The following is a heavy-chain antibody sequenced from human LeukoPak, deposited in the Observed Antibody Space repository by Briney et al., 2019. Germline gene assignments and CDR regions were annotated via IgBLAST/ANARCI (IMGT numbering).Heavy chain of an antibody. CDR1: GFTFSSYS. Sequence: GGSLRLSCAASGFTFSSYSMNWVRQAPGKGLEWVSHITASGTAMFYADSVKGRFTISRDNAKNSLYLQMNSLRDEDTAVNYCASSGSYRFDYWGQGTLVTVSS. CDR2: ITASGTAM. J-gene: IGHJ4*02. CDR3: ASSGSYRFDY. D-gene: IGHD1-26*01. V-gene: IGHV3-48*02.